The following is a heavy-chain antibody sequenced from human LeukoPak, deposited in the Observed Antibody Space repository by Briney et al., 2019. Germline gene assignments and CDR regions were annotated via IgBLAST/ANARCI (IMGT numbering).Heavy chain of an antibody. CDR1: GGSVSDYY. Sequence: SETLSLTCTVSGGSVSDYYWSWIRQSPGRGLEWIGYIYYTGSSSYNPSLRSRVTISADTSKNQFSLKLSSVTAADTAVYYCASRKLGNDYWGQGTLVTVSS. V-gene: IGHV4-59*02. J-gene: IGHJ4*02. D-gene: IGHD7-27*01. CDR2: IYYTGSS. CDR3: ASRKLGNDY.